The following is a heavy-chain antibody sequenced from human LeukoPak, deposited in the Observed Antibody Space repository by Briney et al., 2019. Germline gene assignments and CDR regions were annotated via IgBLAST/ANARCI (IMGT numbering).Heavy chain of an antibody. D-gene: IGHD3-22*01. CDR3: AKGGHYDSSGYGDY. Sequence: PGGSLRLSCAASGFTFSSYGMHWVRQAPGKGLEWVAFIRYDGSNKYYADSVKGRFTISRDNSKNTLYLQMNSLRAEDTAVYYCAKGGHYDSSGYGDYWGQGTLVTVSS. CDR1: GFTFSSYG. CDR2: IRYDGSNK. V-gene: IGHV3-30*02. J-gene: IGHJ4*02.